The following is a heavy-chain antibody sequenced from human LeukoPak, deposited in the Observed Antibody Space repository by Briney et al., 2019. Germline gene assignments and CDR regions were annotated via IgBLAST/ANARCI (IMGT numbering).Heavy chain of an antibody. CDR2: ISGSGSDT. Sequence: GGSLRLSCAASGFTFSSYSMNWVRQSPGKGLEWFSSISGSGSDTYYADSVKGRLTISRDNAKNSLYLQMNSLRAEDTAIYYGVIYHPLIDYWGQGTLVTVSS. CDR1: GFTFSSYS. D-gene: IGHD3-16*01. J-gene: IGHJ4*02. CDR3: VIYHPLIDY. V-gene: IGHV3-21*06.